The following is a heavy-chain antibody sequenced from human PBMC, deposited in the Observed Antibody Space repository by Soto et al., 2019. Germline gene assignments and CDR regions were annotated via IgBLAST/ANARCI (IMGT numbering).Heavy chain of an antibody. J-gene: IGHJ6*02. D-gene: IGHD2-2*01. V-gene: IGHV1-18*01. CDR1: GYTFTSYG. CDR2: ISAYNGNT. CDR3: ARLVVVPAAMVNYYYYGMDV. Sequence: ASVKVSCKASGYTFTSYGISWVRQAPGQGLEWMGWISAYNGNTNYAQKLQGRVTMTTDTSTSTAYMELRSLRSDDTAVYYCARLVVVPAAMVNYYYYGMDVWGQGTTVTVSS.